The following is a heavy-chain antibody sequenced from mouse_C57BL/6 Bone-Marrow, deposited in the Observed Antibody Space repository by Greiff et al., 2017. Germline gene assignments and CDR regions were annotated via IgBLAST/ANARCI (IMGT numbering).Heavy chain of an antibody. CDR2: INPGSGNT. V-gene: IGHV1-76*01. CDR1: GYAFTDYY. CDR3: ARRDLDY. J-gene: IGHJ2*01. Sequence: VQLQQSGAELVRPGASVKLSCKASGYAFTDYYIKWVKQRPGQGLEWIGRINPGSGNTYYNEKFKGKATLTADKSSSPAYMQLSSLTSEDSAVYFCARRDLDYWCQGTTLTVTS.